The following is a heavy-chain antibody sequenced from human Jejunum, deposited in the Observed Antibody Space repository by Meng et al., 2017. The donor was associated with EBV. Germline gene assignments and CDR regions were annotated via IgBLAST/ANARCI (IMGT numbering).Heavy chain of an antibody. Sequence: EVQLVQSGAAVKKPGAKVRISCKVSGYTFTDYYMHWVQQAPGKGLEWVGLVDPEDGETIYAEKFQGRVTVTADTSTDTTYMELTSLTSDDTAVYYCVRTWRSRLNWFDPWGQGTLVTVAS. V-gene: IGHV1-69-2*01. CDR3: VRTWRSRLNWFDP. CDR2: VDPEDGET. D-gene: IGHD2-2*01. J-gene: IGHJ5*02. CDR1: GYTFTDYY.